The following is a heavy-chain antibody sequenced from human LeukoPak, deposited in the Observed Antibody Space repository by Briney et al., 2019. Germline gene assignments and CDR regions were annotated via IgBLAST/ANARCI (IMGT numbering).Heavy chain of an antibody. J-gene: IGHJ4*02. CDR3: ARGATCWDF. Sequence: GGSLRLSCAASAFTFSNYWMSWVRQAPGKGLEWVANIKQDGSEKYYVDSVKGRFTISRDNAKNSLFLQMNTLRAEDTAVYYCARGATCWDFWGQGTLVTVSS. V-gene: IGHV3-7*01. D-gene: IGHD2-2*01. CDR2: IKQDGSEK. CDR1: AFTFSNYW.